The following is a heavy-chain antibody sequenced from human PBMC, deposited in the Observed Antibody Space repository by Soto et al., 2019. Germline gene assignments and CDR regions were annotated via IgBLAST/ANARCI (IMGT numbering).Heavy chain of an antibody. D-gene: IGHD1-1*01. CDR1: GYTFTSYG. CDR3: ARGRYGDY. CDR2: ISAHNGNT. J-gene: IGHJ4*02. V-gene: IGHV1-18*01. Sequence: QVHLVQSGAEVKKPGASVKVSCKGSGYTFTSYGITWVRQAPGQGLEWMGWISAHNGNTDYAQKLQGRVTVTRDTSTSTAYMELRSLRSDDAAVYYCARGRYGDYWGQGALVTVSS.